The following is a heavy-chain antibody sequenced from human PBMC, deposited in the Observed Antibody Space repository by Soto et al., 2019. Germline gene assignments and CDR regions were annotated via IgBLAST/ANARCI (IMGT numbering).Heavy chain of an antibody. D-gene: IGHD2-21*02. V-gene: IGHV3-21*01. Sequence: GGSLRLSCEACGFSFSTYSMHWVRQAPGKGLEWVSSIGRRSDIYYADSVKGRFTISRDNAKNSVSLQMNSLRDEDTAVYYCAREETAWPLAYGLDVWGQGTTVTVSS. J-gene: IGHJ6*02. CDR2: IGRRSDI. CDR1: GFSFSTYS. CDR3: AREETAWPLAYGLDV.